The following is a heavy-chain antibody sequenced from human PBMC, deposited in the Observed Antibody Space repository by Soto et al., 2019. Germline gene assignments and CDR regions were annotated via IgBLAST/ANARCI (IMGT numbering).Heavy chain of an antibody. V-gene: IGHV3-23*01. CDR3: AKELVNSGWPYFDY. J-gene: IGHJ4*02. Sequence: GVTLRVSWAAAGVTFNAYAISWVRQAPGKGLEWVSAISDSGGRTYYADSVMGRFTISRDNSNNTLYLQMNSLRAEDTAVYFCAKELVNSGWPYFDYSGQGPLLTVSS. CDR2: ISDSGGRT. CDR1: GVTFNAYA. D-gene: IGHD6-19*01.